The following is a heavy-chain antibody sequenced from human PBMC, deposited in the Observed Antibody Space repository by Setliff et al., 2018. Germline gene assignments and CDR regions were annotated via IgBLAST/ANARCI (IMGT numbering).Heavy chain of an antibody. D-gene: IGHD2-2*01. CDR3: ARDPGYCSSTRCYEAYYYYYMDV. Sequence: PGGSLRLSCAASGFIFSSYAMHWVRQAPGKGLEWVAVMSYDGNNRYYADSVKGRFTISRDNSKNTLFLQTNSLRAEDTAVYYCARDPGYCSSTRCYEAYYYYYMDVWGKGTTVTVSS. CDR2: MSYDGNNR. V-gene: IGHV3-30*01. CDR1: GFIFSSYA. J-gene: IGHJ6*03.